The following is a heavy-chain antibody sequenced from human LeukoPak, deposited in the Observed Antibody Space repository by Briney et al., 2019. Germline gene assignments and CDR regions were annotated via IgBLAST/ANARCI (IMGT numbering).Heavy chain of an antibody. CDR1: GGSISIYY. CDR2: IYYSGST. D-gene: IGHD5-24*01. Sequence: SETLSLTCTVSGGSISIYYWSWIRQPPGKGLEWIGYIYYSGSTNYNPSLKSRVTISVDTSKNQFSLKLSSVTAADTAVYYCASVEMATIGSEYFQHWGQGTLVTVSS. J-gene: IGHJ1*01. CDR3: ASVEMATIGSEYFQH. V-gene: IGHV4-59*01.